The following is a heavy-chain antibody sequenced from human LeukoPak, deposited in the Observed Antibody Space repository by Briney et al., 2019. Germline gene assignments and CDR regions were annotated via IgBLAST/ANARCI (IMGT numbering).Heavy chain of an antibody. V-gene: IGHV3-11*04. CDR1: GGSFSGYY. CDR3: ARDPFSSSSFDY. CDR2: ISSSSSTI. Sequence: PSETLSLTCAVYGGSFSGYYWSWIRQPPGKGLEWISYISSSSSTIYYADSVKGRFTISRDNAKNSLYLQMNTLRAEDTAVYYCARDPFSSSSFDYWGQGTLVTVSS. J-gene: IGHJ4*02. D-gene: IGHD6-13*01.